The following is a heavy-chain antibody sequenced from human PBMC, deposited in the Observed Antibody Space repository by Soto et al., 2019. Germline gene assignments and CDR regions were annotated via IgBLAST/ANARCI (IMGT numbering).Heavy chain of an antibody. J-gene: IGHJ4*02. CDR3: ARDRNWGFDY. D-gene: IGHD7-27*01. V-gene: IGHV3-48*01. Sequence: EVQVLESGGGLVQPGGSLRLSCAASGFTFNIYAMSWVRQAPGKGLEWVSYIRTSDSTIYYADSVKGRFTISTDSAKNSLYLHMDSLRAEDTAVYYCARDRNWGFDYWGQGALVTVSS. CDR1: GFTFNIYA. CDR2: IRTSDSTI.